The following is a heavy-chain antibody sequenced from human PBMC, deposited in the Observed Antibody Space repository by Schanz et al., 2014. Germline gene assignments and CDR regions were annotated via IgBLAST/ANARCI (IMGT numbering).Heavy chain of an antibody. V-gene: IGHV3-11*03. CDR2: INTGSNYI. D-gene: IGHD1-26*01. CDR3: ARNRGSGGQNWYIDL. J-gene: IGHJ2*01. CDR1: GFSFSDYY. Sequence: QVHLLESGGGLVEPGGSLRLSCAASGFSFSDYYMSWIRQAPGKGLEWISFINTGSNYINYADSVKGRFTISRDNTKNSLLLQRNSLRADDTAVYYCARNRGSGGQNWYIDLWGRGTLVTVSS.